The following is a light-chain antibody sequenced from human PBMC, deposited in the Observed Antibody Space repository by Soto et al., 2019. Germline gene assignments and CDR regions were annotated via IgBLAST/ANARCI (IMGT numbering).Light chain of an antibody. Sequence: DIQMTQSPSTLSASVGDRVTITCRASQSISSWLAWYQQKPGKAPKLLFYDASRLESGVPSRFSGSGSGTEFTLTISSLQPDDFATYYCQQYNSYPWTFGQGTKLEIK. J-gene: IGKJ2*02. CDR2: DAS. V-gene: IGKV1-5*01. CDR3: QQYNSYPWT. CDR1: QSISSW.